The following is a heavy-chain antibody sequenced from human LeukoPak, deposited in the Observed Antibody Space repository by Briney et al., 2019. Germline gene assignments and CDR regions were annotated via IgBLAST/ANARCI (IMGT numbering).Heavy chain of an antibody. Sequence: PGGSLRLSCAASGITISRFWMHWVRQAPGKGLVWVSRVGGDGITTNYADSVKGRFTISRDNAKNTLYLQMNSLRAEDTAVYYCARRRGYCSGGSCYSDYWGQGTLVTVSS. CDR2: VGGDGITT. J-gene: IGHJ4*02. CDR3: ARRRGYCSGGSCYSDY. D-gene: IGHD2-15*01. V-gene: IGHV3-74*01. CDR1: GITISRFW.